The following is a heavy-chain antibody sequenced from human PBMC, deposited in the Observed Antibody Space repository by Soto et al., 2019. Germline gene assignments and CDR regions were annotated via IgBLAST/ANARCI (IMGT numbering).Heavy chain of an antibody. Sequence: GSLRLSCAASGFTFSSYWMSWVRQAPGKGLEWVANIKQDGSEKYYVDSVKGRFTISRDNAKNSLYLQMNNLRAEDTAVYYCARDYGAGYPHLSDYWGQGTLVTVSS. D-gene: IGHD5-12*01. CDR3: ARDYGAGYPHLSDY. J-gene: IGHJ4*02. CDR2: IKQDGSEK. CDR1: GFTFSSYW. V-gene: IGHV3-7*03.